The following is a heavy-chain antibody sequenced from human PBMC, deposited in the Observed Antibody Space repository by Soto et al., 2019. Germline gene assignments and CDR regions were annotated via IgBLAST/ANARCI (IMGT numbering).Heavy chain of an antibody. CDR1: GITFSSDA. V-gene: IGHV3-23*01. J-gene: IGHJ1*01. CDR3: AKGGEDYDPPGH. D-gene: IGHD3-16*01. CDR2: ISGSGDGT. Sequence: EVQLLESGGGLVQPGGSLRLSCAASGITFSSDAMSWVRQAPGKGLEWVSAISGSGDGTYYADSVKGRFTISRDNSKKKLYLQMNSLRAEDTAVYYCAKGGEDYDPPGHWGQGTLVTVSS.